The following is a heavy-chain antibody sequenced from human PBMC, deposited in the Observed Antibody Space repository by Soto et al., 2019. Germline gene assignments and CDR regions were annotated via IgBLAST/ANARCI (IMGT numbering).Heavy chain of an antibody. Sequence: PSETLSLTCAVYGGSFSDTYWNWFRQPPGKGLEWIGEINHNTNTIYNPSLTSRVTISVDTSKNHFSLKLTSVTAADTAVYYCARLYGLDAFDIWGQGTMVTVSS. J-gene: IGHJ3*02. V-gene: IGHV4-34*01. D-gene: IGHD4-17*01. CDR2: INHNTNT. CDR1: GGSFSDTY. CDR3: ARLYGLDAFDI.